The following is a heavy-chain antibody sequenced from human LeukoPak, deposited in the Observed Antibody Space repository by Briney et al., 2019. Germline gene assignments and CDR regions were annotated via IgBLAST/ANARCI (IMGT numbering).Heavy chain of an antibody. J-gene: IGHJ4*02. CDR2: ISISGDTT. V-gene: IGHV3-23*01. Sequence: GGSLRLSCGASGFTFSSHAMTWVREAPGKGLEWVSAISISGDTTYYADAVKGRFTISRDNSKNTVYLQMNSLRAEDTAVYYCANEIRPNDYWGQGTLVTVSS. D-gene: IGHD4-17*01. CDR1: GFTFSSHA. CDR3: ANEIRPNDY.